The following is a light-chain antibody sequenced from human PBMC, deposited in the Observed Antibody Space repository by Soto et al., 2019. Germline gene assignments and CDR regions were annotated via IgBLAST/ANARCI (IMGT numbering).Light chain of an antibody. Sequence: QSVLSQPPSVSGAPRQRVTISWSGSSSNIGNNALNWFQQLPGKAPKLLIYYDDLLTAGVSDRFSGSKSGTSASLAISALQSEDEADYHCAAWDDSLNAVVFGGGTKLTVL. J-gene: IGLJ2*01. CDR2: YDD. CDR3: AAWDDSLNAVV. CDR1: SSNIGNNA. V-gene: IGLV1-36*01.